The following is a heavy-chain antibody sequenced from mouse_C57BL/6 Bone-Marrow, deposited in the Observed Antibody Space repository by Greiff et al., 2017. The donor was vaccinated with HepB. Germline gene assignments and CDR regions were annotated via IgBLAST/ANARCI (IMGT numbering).Heavy chain of an antibody. CDR1: GYTFTSYG. V-gene: IGHV1-81*01. J-gene: IGHJ4*01. CDR3: ARSITTVVATRAMDY. D-gene: IGHD1-1*01. CDR2: IYPRSGNT. Sequence: QAQLQQSGAELLRPGASVKLSCKASGYTFTSYGISWVKQRTGQGLVWIGEIYPRSGNTYYNEKFKGMVTLAADKSSSTAYMELRSLTSEDSAVYFGARSITTVVATRAMDYWSEGTSVTVSS.